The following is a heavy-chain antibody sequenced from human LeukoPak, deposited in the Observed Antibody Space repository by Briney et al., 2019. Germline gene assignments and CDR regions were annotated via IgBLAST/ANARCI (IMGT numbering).Heavy chain of an antibody. Sequence: GGSLRLSCAASGFIFSDYYMTWVRLTPGTGLEWISYIAPSSNYINYASSVKGRFTVSRDNSRNSVYLQMNSLRAEDTAVYYCSRDPRLMDFWGQGTPVTVSS. CDR3: SRDPRLMDF. CDR1: GFIFSDYY. D-gene: IGHD2-8*01. J-gene: IGHJ4*02. CDR2: IAPSSNYI. V-gene: IGHV3-11*05.